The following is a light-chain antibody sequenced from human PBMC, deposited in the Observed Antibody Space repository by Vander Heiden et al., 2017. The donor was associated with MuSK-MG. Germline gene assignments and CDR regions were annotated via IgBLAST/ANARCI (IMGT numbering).Light chain of an antibody. CDR2: DVS. J-gene: IGLJ1*01. Sequence: QSALTQPASVSGSPGQSITISCIGTSSDVGAYNYVSWYQQLPGKAPKLMIYDVSNRPSGVSDRFSGSKSGNTASLTISGLQAEDEADYYCSSYTSSSNYVFGTGTKVTVL. CDR1: SSDVGAYNY. V-gene: IGLV2-14*01. CDR3: SSYTSSSNYV.